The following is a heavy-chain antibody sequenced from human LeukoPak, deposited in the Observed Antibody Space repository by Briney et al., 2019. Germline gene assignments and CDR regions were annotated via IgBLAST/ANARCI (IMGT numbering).Heavy chain of an antibody. D-gene: IGHD3-3*01. J-gene: IGHJ5*02. V-gene: IGHV4-59*01. CDR2: IYYSGST. CDR1: GGSISGYY. Sequence: PSETLSLTCTVSGGSISGYYWSWIRQPPGKGLEWIGYIYYSGSTNYNPSLKSRVTISVDTSKNQFSLKLSSVTAADTAVYYCARLRCLEWFANNWFDPWGQGTLVTVSS. CDR3: ARLRCLEWFANNWFDP.